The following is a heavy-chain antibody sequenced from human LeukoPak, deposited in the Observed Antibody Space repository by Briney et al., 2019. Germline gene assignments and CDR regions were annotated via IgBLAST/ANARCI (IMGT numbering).Heavy chain of an antibody. D-gene: IGHD2-2*02. V-gene: IGHV3-73*01. CDR2: IRSKANSYAT. Sequence: GGSLKLSCAASGFTFSGSAMHWVRQASGKGLEWVGRIRSKANSYATAYAASVKGRFTISRDDSKNTAYLQMNSLKTEDTAVYYCTRPPYCSSTSCYTRWGQGTLVTVSS. J-gene: IGHJ4*02. CDR1: GFTFSGSA. CDR3: TRPPYCSSTSCYTR.